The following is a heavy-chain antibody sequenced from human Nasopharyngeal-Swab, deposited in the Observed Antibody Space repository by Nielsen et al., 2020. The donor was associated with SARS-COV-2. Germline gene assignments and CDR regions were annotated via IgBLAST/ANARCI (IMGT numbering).Heavy chain of an antibody. CDR2: IKQDGSEK. CDR3: ARGHNWSFDY. CDR1: GFTFGTYS. Sequence: GESLKISCAASGFTFGTYSMNWVRQAPGKGLEWVANIKQDGSEKPYVDSVRGRFTISRDNAKNSVYLQMNSLRAEDTAVYYCARGHNWSFDYWGQGTLVTVSA. J-gene: IGHJ4*02. D-gene: IGHD1-1*01. V-gene: IGHV3-7*04.